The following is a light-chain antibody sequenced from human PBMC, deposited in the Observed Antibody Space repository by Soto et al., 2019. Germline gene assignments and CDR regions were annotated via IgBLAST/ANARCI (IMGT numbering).Light chain of an antibody. CDR1: QSVSSSY. CDR3: QQYGSSPLT. J-gene: IGKJ1*01. V-gene: IGKV3-20*01. Sequence: IVLTQSPGTLSLYQGERATLSCRASQSVSSSYLAWYQQKPGQAPRPLIYGASSRATGIPDRFSGSGSGTDFTLTISRLEPEDFAVYYCQQYGSSPLTFGQGSNVDNK. CDR2: GAS.